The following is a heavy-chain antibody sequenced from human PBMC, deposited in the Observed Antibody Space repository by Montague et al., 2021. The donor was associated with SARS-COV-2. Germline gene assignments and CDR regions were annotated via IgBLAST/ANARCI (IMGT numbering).Heavy chain of an antibody. CDR2: FYYTGST. CDR1: DDSITSSTYY. CDR3: ARGRSGFFNPMDY. V-gene: IGHV4-39*02. D-gene: IGHD3-3*01. J-gene: IGHJ4*02. Sequence: SETLSLTCAVSDDSITSSTYYWAWIRQPPGKGLEGIGSFYYTGSTYYNPSRRSRVTMSVDTSKKHFSLNLTSVTASDTAVCYCARGRSGFFNPMDYWGQGTLVTVSS.